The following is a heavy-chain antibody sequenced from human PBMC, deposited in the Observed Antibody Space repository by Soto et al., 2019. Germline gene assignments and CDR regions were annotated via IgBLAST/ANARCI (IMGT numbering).Heavy chain of an antibody. CDR1: GFTFSSYA. CDR2: ISGSGGST. Sequence: EVQLLESGGGLVQPGGSLRLSCAASGFTFSSYAMSWVRQAPGKGLEWVSVISGSGGSTYYADSVKGRFTISRDNSKNSLYLQLNSLRAEDTAVYYGAHRGAGHDVDSWGQGTLVTVSS. J-gene: IGHJ4*02. D-gene: IGHD6-19*01. V-gene: IGHV3-23*01. CDR3: AHRGAGHDVDS.